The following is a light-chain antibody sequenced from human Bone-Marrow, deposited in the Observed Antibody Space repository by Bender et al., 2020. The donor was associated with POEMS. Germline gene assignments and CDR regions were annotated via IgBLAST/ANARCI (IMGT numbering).Light chain of an antibody. CDR3: CSYAGKYTDFV. CDR1: SSDVFEYNY. Sequence: QSALTQPPSASGSPGQSVTISCTGSSSDVFEYNYVSWYQQYPGKAPKLVIYDVTRRPSGVPDRFSGSKSGYTASLTISGLQAEDEADYYCCSYAGKYTDFVFGTGTTVTVL. CDR2: DVT. V-gene: IGLV2-11*02. J-gene: IGLJ1*01.